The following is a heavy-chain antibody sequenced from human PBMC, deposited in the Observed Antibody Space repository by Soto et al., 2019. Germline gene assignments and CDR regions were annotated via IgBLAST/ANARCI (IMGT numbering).Heavy chain of an antibody. CDR1: GFTVSSNY. Sequence: GESLKISCAASGFTVSSNYMSWVRQAPGKGLEWVSVIYSGGSTYYADSVKGRFTISRDNSKNTLYLQMNSLRAEDTAVYYCARGWVRAIGPFDYWGQGTLVTVSS. D-gene: IGHD2-21*01. CDR3: ARGWVRAIGPFDY. V-gene: IGHV3-53*01. CDR2: IYSGGST. J-gene: IGHJ4*02.